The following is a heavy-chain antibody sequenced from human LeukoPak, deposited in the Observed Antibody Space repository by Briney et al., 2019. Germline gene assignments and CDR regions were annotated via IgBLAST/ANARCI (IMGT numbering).Heavy chain of an antibody. CDR3: AKDQGYDILTGYSDY. D-gene: IGHD3-9*01. CDR2: ISYDRSKT. J-gene: IGHJ4*02. V-gene: IGHV3-30*18. CDR1: GFTFSSYG. Sequence: PGGSLRLSCAASGFTFSSYGMHWVRQAPGKELEWVAVISYDRSKTYYADSVKGRFTISSDNSKNTLYLQMNSLRAEDTAVYFCAKDQGYDILTGYSDYWGQGTLVTVSS.